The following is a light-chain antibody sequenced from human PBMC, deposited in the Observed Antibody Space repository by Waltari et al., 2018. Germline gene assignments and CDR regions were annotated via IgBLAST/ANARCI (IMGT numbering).Light chain of an antibody. V-gene: IGLV3-21*04. CDR3: QVWHAAIDPGV. J-gene: IGLJ1*01. CDR1: NIGSYS. CDR2: YDS. Sequence: SYVLTQPPSVSAAPGETARITCGGANIGSYSVHWYQQQPGQAPVLVIRYDSDRPSGIPERFSGSNSANTATLTISRVEAVDEANYYCQVWHAAIDPGVFGTGTEVTV.